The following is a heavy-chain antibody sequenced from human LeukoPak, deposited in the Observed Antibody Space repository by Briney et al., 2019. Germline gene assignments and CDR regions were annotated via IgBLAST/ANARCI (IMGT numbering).Heavy chain of an antibody. CDR2: INWNGGST. CDR1: GFTFDDYG. Sequence: PGGSLRLSCAASGFTFDDYGMSWVRQAPGKGLEWVSGINWNGGSTGYADSVKGRFTISRDNAKNSLYLQMNSLRAEDTALYHCARDLYCGSGTHNWFDPWGQGTLVTVSS. J-gene: IGHJ5*02. CDR3: ARDLYCGSGTHNWFDP. D-gene: IGHD3-10*01. V-gene: IGHV3-20*01.